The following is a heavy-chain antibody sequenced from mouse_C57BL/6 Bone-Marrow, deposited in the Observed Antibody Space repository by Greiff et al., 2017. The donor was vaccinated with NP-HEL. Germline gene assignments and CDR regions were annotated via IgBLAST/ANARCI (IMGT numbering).Heavy chain of an antibody. Sequence: EVQVVESGEGLVKPGGSLKLSCAASGFTFSSYAMSWVRQTPEKRLEWVAYISSGGDYIYYADTVQGRFTISRDNARNTLYLQMSSLKSEDTAMYYCTRHPYYYGSSYNYFDYWGQGTTLTVSS. J-gene: IGHJ2*01. V-gene: IGHV5-9-1*02. CDR1: GFTFSSYA. D-gene: IGHD1-1*01. CDR2: ISSGGDYI. CDR3: TRHPYYYGSSYNYFDY.